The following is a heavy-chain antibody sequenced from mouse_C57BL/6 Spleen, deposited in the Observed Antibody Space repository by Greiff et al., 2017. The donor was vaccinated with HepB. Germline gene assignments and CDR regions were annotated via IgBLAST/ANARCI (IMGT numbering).Heavy chain of an antibody. V-gene: IGHV3-6*01. CDR2: ISYDGSN. CDR1: GYSITSGYY. Sequence: ESGPGLVKPSQSLSLTCSVTGYSITSGYYWNWIRQFPGNKLEWMGYISYDGSNNYNPSLKNRISITRDTSKNQFFLKLNSVTTEDTATYYCARVHPYYYGSSYGYFDVWGTGTTVTVSS. CDR3: ARVHPYYYGSSYGYFDV. D-gene: IGHD1-1*01. J-gene: IGHJ1*03.